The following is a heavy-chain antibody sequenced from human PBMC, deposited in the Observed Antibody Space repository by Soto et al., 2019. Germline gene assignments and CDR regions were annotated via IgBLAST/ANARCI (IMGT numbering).Heavy chain of an antibody. J-gene: IGHJ4*02. D-gene: IGHD3-3*01. CDR3: AREYDVWFNFCFDS. V-gene: IGHV1-3*01. CDR1: GYTFTDYS. Sequence: ASVKVSCKAFGYTFTDYSIQWVRQAPGQRLEWMGWINAGSGHTKYSQKFQDRVTISSDTSARTAYMELSSLRPEDTAVYYCAREYDVWFNFCFDSWGQGTMVTVSS. CDR2: INAGSGHT.